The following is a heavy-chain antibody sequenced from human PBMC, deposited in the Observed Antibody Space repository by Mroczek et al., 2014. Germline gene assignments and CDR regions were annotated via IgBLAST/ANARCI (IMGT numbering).Heavy chain of an antibody. V-gene: IGHV3-30-3*01. J-gene: IGHJ6*02. CDR2: ISYDGSNK. Sequence: ESGGGVVQPGRSLRLSCAASGFTFSSYAMHWVRQAPGKGLEWVAVISYDGSNKYYADSVKGRFTISRDNSKNTLYLQMNSLRAEDTAVYYCARSLYCSGGSCYLIYYYYGMDVWGPRD. CDR1: GFTFSSYA. D-gene: IGHD2-15*01. CDR3: ARSLYCSGGSCYLIYYYYGMDV.